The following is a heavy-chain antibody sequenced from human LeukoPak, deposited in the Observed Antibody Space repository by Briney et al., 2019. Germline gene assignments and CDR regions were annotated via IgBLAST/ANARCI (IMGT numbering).Heavy chain of an antibody. Sequence: GGSLRLSCAASGFTFSSYWMHWVRQAPGKGLVWVSRINSDGSSTSYADSVKGRFTISRDNAENSLYLQMNSLRAEDTAVYYCACPIVVDAIGAFDIWGQGTMVTVSS. CDR2: INSDGSST. D-gene: IGHD3-22*01. CDR3: ACPIVVDAIGAFDI. V-gene: IGHV3-74*01. J-gene: IGHJ3*02. CDR1: GFTFSSYW.